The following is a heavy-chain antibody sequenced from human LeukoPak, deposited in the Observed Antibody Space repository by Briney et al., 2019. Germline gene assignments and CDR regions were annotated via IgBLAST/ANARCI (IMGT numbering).Heavy chain of an antibody. CDR2: IYYSGST. CDR1: GGSFSTYY. Sequence: PSETLSLTCTVSGGSFSTYYWSWIRQPPGKGLEWIGYIYYSGSTNYNPSLKSRVTISVDTSKNQFSLKLSSVTAADTAVYYCARHTTHGDYNPNDYWGQGTLVTVSS. D-gene: IGHD3-16*01. J-gene: IGHJ4*02. V-gene: IGHV4-59*08. CDR3: ARHTTHGDYNPNDY.